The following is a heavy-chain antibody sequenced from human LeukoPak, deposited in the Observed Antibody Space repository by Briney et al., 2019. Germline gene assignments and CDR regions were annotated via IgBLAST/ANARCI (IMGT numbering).Heavy chain of an antibody. CDR1: GGSISSYY. J-gene: IGHJ6*02. V-gene: IGHV4-59*01. CDR3: ARLNHYYYGMDV. Sequence: SETLSLTCTVSGGSISSYYWSWIRQPPGMGLEWIGYIFYSGSTNYNPSLKSRVTISVDTSKNQFSLKVSSVTAADTAVYYCARLNHYYYGMDVWGQGTTVTVSS. CDR2: IFYSGST.